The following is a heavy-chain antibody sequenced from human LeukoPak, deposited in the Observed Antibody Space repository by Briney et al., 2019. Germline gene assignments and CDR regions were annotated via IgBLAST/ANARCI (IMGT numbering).Heavy chain of an antibody. D-gene: IGHD1-26*01. Sequence: GGSRRLSGAPSEFTFSSYEMNWVRQAPGKGLEWVSYISSSGSTIYYADFVKGRFTISRDNAKNSLYLQMNSLRAEDTAVYYCARDTHSGSYYRVGLTWGQGTLVTVSS. CDR3: ARDTHSGSYYRVGLT. CDR2: ISSSGSTI. V-gene: IGHV3-48*03. CDR1: EFTFSSYE. J-gene: IGHJ5*02.